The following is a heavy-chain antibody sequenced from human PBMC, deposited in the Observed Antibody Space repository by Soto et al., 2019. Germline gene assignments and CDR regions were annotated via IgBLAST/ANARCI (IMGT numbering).Heavy chain of an antibody. V-gene: IGHV5-51*01. J-gene: IGHJ4*02. CDR2: IYPGDSDT. Sequence: GESLKFSCKGFGYSFTSYWSGWVRQMPGKGLEWMGIIYPGDSDTRYSPSFQGQVTISADKSISTAYLQWSSLKASDTAVYFCARRIDGFTPHFDYWGQGTLVTVSS. CDR3: ARRIDGFTPHFDY. CDR1: GYSFTSYW. D-gene: IGHD2-15*01.